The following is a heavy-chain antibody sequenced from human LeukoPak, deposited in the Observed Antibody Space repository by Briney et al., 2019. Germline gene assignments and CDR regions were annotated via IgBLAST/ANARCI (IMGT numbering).Heavy chain of an antibody. CDR1: GFTVGSSF. Sequence: PGGSLRLSCAASGFTVGSSFMTWVRQAPGKGLEWVSVIFSGGTTYYTDSVKGRFTISRDNSKNTQYLQLNSLRAEDTAVYYCAKTGGPWDWGQGTLVTVSS. CDR3: AKTGGPWD. J-gene: IGHJ4*02. CDR2: IFSGGTT. V-gene: IGHV3-53*01. D-gene: IGHD7-27*01.